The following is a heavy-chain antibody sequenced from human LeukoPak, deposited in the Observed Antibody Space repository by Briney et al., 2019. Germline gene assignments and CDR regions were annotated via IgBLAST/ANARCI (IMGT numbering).Heavy chain of an antibody. CDR2: ISYDGSNK. Sequence: GGSLRLSCAASGFTFSSYGMHWVRQAPGKGLEWVAVISYDGSNKYYADSVKGRFTISRDNSKNTLYLQMNSLRAEDTAVYYCARSSGTTYAPFDIWGQGTMVTVSS. D-gene: IGHD1-1*01. J-gene: IGHJ3*02. CDR3: ARSSGTTYAPFDI. V-gene: IGHV3-30*03. CDR1: GFTFSSYG.